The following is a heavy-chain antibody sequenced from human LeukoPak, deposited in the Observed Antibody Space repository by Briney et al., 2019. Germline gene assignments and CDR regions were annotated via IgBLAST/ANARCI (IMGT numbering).Heavy chain of an antibody. D-gene: IGHD3-9*01. CDR3: AKDYDILTGYQTTSYFDY. J-gene: IGHJ4*02. Sequence: GGSLRLSCAASGFTFSDYYMTWIRQAPGKGLEWVSYMSSSGNLIYYADSVKGRFTISRDNAKNSLYLQMNSLRAEDTALYYCAKDYDILTGYQTTSYFDYWGQGTLVTVSS. V-gene: IGHV3-11*01. CDR1: GFTFSDYY. CDR2: MSSSGNLI.